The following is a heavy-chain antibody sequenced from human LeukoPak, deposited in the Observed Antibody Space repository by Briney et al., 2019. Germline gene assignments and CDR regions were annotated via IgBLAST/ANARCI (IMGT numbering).Heavy chain of an antibody. J-gene: IGHJ4*02. CDR3: AREDGDGYDY. V-gene: IGHV1-2*06. CDR2: INPNSGDT. D-gene: IGHD5-18*01. Sequence: ASVKVSCKASGYIFTYYYMHWVRQAPGQGLEWMGRINPNSGDTNYAQKFQGRVTMTRDTSVSTAYMDLSRLRSDDTAVYYCAREDGDGYDYWGQGTLVTVSS. CDR1: GYIFTYYY.